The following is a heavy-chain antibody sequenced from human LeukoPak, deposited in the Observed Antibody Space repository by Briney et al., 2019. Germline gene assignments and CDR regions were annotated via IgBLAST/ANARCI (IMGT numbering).Heavy chain of an antibody. CDR1: GGSISSYY. CDR3: ARGGSNFDY. CDR2: IYYSGST. J-gene: IGHJ4*02. V-gene: IGHV4-59*01. D-gene: IGHD3-16*01. Sequence: SETLSLTCTVSGGSISSYYWSWIRQPPGKGLEWIGYIYYSGSTNYNPSLKSRVTISADTSKNQFSLKLSSVTAADTAVYYCARGGSNFDYWGQGTLLTVSS.